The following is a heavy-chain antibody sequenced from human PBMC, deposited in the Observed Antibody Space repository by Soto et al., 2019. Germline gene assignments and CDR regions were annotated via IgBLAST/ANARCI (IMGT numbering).Heavy chain of an antibody. V-gene: IGHV1-18*01. CDR2: ISAYNGNT. Sequence: QVQLVQSGAEVKKPGASVKVSCKASGYTFTSDGISWVRQAPRQGLEWMGWISAYNGNTNYAQKLQGRVTMTTDTSTSTAYMELRSLRSDDTAVYYCASRTSHRIAGAFDIWGQGTMVTVSS. CDR1: GYTFTSDG. CDR3: ASRTSHRIAGAFDI. D-gene: IGHD2-2*01. J-gene: IGHJ3*02.